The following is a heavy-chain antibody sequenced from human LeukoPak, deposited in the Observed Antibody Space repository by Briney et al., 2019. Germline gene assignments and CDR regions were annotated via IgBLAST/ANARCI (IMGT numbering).Heavy chain of an antibody. D-gene: IGHD2-2*01. CDR2: IKSKANGATT. J-gene: IGHJ4*02. CDR3: TTGYATPSHDGY. V-gene: IGHV3-15*01. Sequence: GGSLRLSCAAAGFGFSNSWMNWARQAPGKGLEWIALIKSKANGATTDYAAPVKGRFTISRDDSQNTLSLQMYSLKTEDTGVYFCTTGYATPSHDGYWGQGTLVTVSS. CDR1: GFGFSNSW.